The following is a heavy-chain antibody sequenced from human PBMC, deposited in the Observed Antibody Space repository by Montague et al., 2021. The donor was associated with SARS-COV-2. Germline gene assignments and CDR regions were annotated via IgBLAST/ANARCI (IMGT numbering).Heavy chain of an antibody. V-gene: IGHV6-1*01. J-gene: IGHJ4*02. D-gene: IGHD2-2*01. Sequence: CAISGDRVSSNIATWNWIRQSPSRGLEWLGRTYYRSKWYNDYAEXVKSRITIDPDTSKHQFSLHLNPVTPEDTAVYYCARIPVGSKYYFDFWGQGTLVTVSS. CDR1: GDRVSSNIAT. CDR2: TYYRSKWYN. CDR3: ARIPVGSKYYFDF.